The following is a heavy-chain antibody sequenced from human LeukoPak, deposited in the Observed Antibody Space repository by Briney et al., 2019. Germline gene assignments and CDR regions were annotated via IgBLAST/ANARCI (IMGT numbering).Heavy chain of an antibody. CDR1: GFTFSNYD. Sequence: GGSLRLSCAASGFTFSNYDMSWVRQAPGKGLEWVSTISGSGGSTYYADSVKGRFSISRDNSKNTLYIQMNSLRAEDTAVYYCAKDSNVNFWSTYGDWGQGTLVTVSS. D-gene: IGHD3-3*01. J-gene: IGHJ4*02. V-gene: IGHV3-23*01. CDR3: AKDSNVNFWSTYGD. CDR2: ISGSGGST.